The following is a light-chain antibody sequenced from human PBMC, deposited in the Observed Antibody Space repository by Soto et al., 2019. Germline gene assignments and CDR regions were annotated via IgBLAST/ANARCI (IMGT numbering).Light chain of an antibody. CDR3: QQYNSYS. CDR1: QSISSW. Sequence: DIQMTQSPSTLSASVGDGVTITCRASQSISSWLAWYQQKPGKAPKLLIYKASSLESGVPSRFSGSGSGTEFTLTISSLQPDDFATYYCQQYNSYSFGGGTKVEIK. V-gene: IGKV1-5*03. J-gene: IGKJ4*01. CDR2: KAS.